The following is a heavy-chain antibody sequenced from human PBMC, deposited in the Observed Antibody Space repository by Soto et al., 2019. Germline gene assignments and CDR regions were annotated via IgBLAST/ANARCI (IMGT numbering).Heavy chain of an antibody. CDR1: GGSISSGGYY. D-gene: IGHD3-9*01. Sequence: QVQLQESGPGLVKPSQTLSLTCTVSGGSISSGGYYWSWIRQHPGKGLEWIGYIYYSGSTYYNPSLKSRVTISVDTSKNPFSLKLSSVTAADTAVYYCARALRYFDWLLRGWFDPWGQGTLVTVSS. CDR2: IYYSGST. CDR3: ARALRYFDWLLRGWFDP. V-gene: IGHV4-31*03. J-gene: IGHJ5*02.